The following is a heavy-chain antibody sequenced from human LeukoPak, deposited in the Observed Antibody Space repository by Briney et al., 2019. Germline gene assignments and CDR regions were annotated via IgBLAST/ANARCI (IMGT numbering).Heavy chain of an antibody. D-gene: IGHD6-25*01. CDR1: GGSISSHY. J-gene: IGHJ3*02. V-gene: IGHV4-59*11. CDR3: AREYSSDDAFDI. CDR2: IYYSGST. Sequence: SETLSLTCTVSGGSISSHYWSWIRQPPGKGLEWIGYIYYSGSTNYNPSLKSRVTISVDTSKNQFSLKLSSVTAAGTAVYYCAREYSSDDAFDIWGQGTMVTVSS.